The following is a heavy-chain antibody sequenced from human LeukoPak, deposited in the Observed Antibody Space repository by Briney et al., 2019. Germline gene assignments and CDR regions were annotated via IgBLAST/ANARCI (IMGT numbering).Heavy chain of an antibody. J-gene: IGHJ6*03. CDR1: GFTFSNYA. CDR3: AREGLGLYDILTGYYWETLGYYYYYMDV. Sequence: GGSLRLSCAASGFTFSNYAITWVRQAPGRGLEWVSSISVSGFTTYYADSVKGRFTISRDNAKNSLYLQMNSLRAEDTAVYYCAREGLGLYDILTGYYWETLGYYYYYMDVWGKGTTVTVSS. CDR2: ISVSGFTT. D-gene: IGHD3-9*01. V-gene: IGHV3-21*01.